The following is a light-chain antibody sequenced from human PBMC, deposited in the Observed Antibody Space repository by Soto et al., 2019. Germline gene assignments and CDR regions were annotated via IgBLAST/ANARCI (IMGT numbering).Light chain of an antibody. CDR1: QSVSSY. J-gene: IGKJ4*01. V-gene: IGKV3-11*01. CDR3: QQRGT. CDR2: DAS. Sequence: EIVLTQSPATLSLSPGERATLSCRASQSVSSYLAWYQQKPGQAPRLLIYDASNRATGIPARFSGSGSGTDFTLTISILEPEDFAVYYCQQRGTFGGGTQVEIK.